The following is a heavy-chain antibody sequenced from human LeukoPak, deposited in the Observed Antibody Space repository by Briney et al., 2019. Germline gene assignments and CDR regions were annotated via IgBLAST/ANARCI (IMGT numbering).Heavy chain of an antibody. Sequence: GGSLRLSCAASGFTFSSYGMHWVRQAPGKGLEWVAVIWYDGSPKYYPDSVKGRFTISRDNSKSTLYLQMNSLRAEDMAVYYCARSVGATFYFDYWGQGTLVTVSS. J-gene: IGHJ4*02. CDR1: GFTFSSYG. CDR2: IWYDGSPK. D-gene: IGHD1-26*01. CDR3: ARSVGATFYFDY. V-gene: IGHV3-33*08.